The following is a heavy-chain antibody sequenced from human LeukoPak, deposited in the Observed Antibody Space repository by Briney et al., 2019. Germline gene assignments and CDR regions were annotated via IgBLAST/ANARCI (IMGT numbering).Heavy chain of an antibody. J-gene: IGHJ4*02. CDR2: ISSSSSYI. D-gene: IGHD3-9*01. V-gene: IGHV3-21*01. CDR1: GVTFSSYS. CDR3: AKMLGENSFKRRYFDWPADY. Sequence: GGSLRLSCAASGVTFSSYSMNWVRQAPGKGLEWVSSISSSSSYIYYADSVKGRFTISRDNAKNSLYLQMNSLRAEDTAVYYCAKMLGENSFKRRYFDWPADYWGQGTLVTVSS.